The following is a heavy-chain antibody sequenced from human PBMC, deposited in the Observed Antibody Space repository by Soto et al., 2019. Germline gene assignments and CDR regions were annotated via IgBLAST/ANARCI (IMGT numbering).Heavy chain of an antibody. CDR3: ARGRDYYGSGSDYNIHD. D-gene: IGHD3-10*01. CDR2: IHYSGNT. V-gene: IGHV4-59*01. Sequence: KRLEWMGYIHYSGNTNYNPSLKSRVTISLDTSKNQFSLKLYSVTAADTAVYYCARGRDYYGSGSDYNIHDWGMGSPLTVS. J-gene: IGHJ4*02.